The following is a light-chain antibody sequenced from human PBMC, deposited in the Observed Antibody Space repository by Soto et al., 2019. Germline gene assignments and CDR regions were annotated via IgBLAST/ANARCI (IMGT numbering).Light chain of an antibody. CDR1: QSVSSN. J-gene: IGKJ3*01. Sequence: EIVMTQSPATLSVSPGERATLSCRASQSVSSNLAWYQQKPGQAPRLLIYGASTRATGIPARFSGSGSRTEFTLTISSLQSEDFAVYYCQQYNNWPSLFGPGTKVDIK. CDR2: GAS. CDR3: QQYNNWPSL. V-gene: IGKV3-15*01.